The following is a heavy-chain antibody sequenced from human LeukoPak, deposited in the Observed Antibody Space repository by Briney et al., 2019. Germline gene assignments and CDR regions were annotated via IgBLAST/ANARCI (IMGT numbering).Heavy chain of an antibody. V-gene: IGHV3-64*01. D-gene: IGHD4-17*01. Sequence: PGGSLRLSCAASGFTFSNYAIHWVRQAPGKGLEYVSAISSNGDSTYYANSVKGRFTISRDNSKNTLYLQMGSLRAEDMAVYYCARVGDLDAFDIWGQGAMVTVSS. CDR3: ARVGDLDAFDI. CDR2: ISSNGDST. J-gene: IGHJ3*02. CDR1: GFTFSNYA.